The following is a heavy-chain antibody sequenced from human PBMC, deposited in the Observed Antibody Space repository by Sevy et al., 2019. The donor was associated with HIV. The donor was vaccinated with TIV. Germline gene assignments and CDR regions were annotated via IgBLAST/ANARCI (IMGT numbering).Heavy chain of an antibody. J-gene: IGHJ4*02. V-gene: IGHV3-23*01. CDR1: GFTFSNYA. Sequence: GGSLRLSCAASGFTFSNYAMSWVRQTPGKGLAWVSAISGSAHRTYYTDSVKGRFTISRDNSKNMLFLQMNSLRAEDTAVYYCVKEVSEYSYSDYWGQGTLVTVSS. CDR2: ISGSAHRT. CDR3: VKEVSEYSYSDY. D-gene: IGHD5-18*01.